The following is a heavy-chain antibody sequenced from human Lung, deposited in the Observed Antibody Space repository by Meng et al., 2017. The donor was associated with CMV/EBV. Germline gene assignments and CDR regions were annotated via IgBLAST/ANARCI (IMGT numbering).Heavy chain of an antibody. J-gene: IGHJ4*02. Sequence: ESLKISCAASGFTVSSNYMSWVRQAPGKGLEWVSVIYSGGSTYYADSVKGRFTISRDNSKNTLYLQMNSLRAEDTAVYYCAREMGLRYDYWGQGKRVTCSS. CDR3: AREMGLRYDY. D-gene: IGHD5-12*01. V-gene: IGHV3-66*02. CDR1: GFTVSSNY. CDR2: IYSGGST.